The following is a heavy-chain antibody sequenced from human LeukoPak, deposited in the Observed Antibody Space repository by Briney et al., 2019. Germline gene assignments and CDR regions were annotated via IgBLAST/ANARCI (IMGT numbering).Heavy chain of an antibody. CDR3: ARGGGSDDFDF. V-gene: IGHV4-31*03. J-gene: IGHJ4*02. D-gene: IGHD1-26*01. CDR1: AGSINRGSDY. Sequence: SETLSLTCTVSAGSINRGSDYWSWIRQHPGKGLDWIGYIYYSGNTYYNPSLKSRASISMDTSKNQFSLKLSSLTAADTAVYYCARGGGSDDFDFWGQGTLVTVSS. CDR2: IYYSGNT.